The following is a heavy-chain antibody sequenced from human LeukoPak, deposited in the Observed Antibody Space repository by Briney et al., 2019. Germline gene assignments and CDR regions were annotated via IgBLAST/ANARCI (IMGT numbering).Heavy chain of an antibody. CDR1: GFTFSSYG. CDR2: ILYDGSKK. V-gene: IGHV3-30*18. Sequence: GRSLRLSCAASGFTFSSYGMHWVRQAPGKGLEWVAVILYDGSKKYYADSVKGRFTISRDNSKNTLYLQMNSLRAEDTAVYYCAKDWDGYNFWYFDYWGQGTLVTVSS. D-gene: IGHD5-24*01. J-gene: IGHJ4*02. CDR3: AKDWDGYNFWYFDY.